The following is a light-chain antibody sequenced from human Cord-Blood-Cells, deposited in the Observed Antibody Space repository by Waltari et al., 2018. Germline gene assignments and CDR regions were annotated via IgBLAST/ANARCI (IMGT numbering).Light chain of an antibody. CDR1: RSDVGGYNY. J-gene: IGLJ2*01. V-gene: IGLV2-8*01. CDR3: SSYAGSNNFVV. Sequence: SALTQPPSPSGSPGQSVTISCPRTRSDVGGYNYVSWYQQHPGKAPKLMIYEVSKRPSGVPDRFSGSKSGNTASLTVSGLQAEDEADYYCSSYAGSNNFVVFGGGTKLTVL. CDR2: EVS.